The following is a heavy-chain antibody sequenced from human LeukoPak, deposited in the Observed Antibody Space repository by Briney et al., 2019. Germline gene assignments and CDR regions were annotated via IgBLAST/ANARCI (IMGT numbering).Heavy chain of an antibody. CDR2: ISGSGGST. CDR3: AKDRENIVPNYYFDY. J-gene: IGHJ4*02. V-gene: IGHV3-23*01. Sequence: PGGSLRLSCAASGSTFSSYAMSWVRQAPGKGLEWVSAISGSGGSTYYADSVKGRFTISRDNSKNTLYLQMNSLRAEDTAVYYCAKDRENIVPNYYFDYWGQGTLVTVSS. CDR1: GSTFSSYA. D-gene: IGHD2-8*01.